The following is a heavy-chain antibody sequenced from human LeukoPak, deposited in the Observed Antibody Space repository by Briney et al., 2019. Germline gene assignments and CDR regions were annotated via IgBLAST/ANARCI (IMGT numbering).Heavy chain of an antibody. V-gene: IGHV1-69*06. CDR1: GGTFSSYA. CDR2: IIPIFGTA. Sequence: GASVKVSCKASGGTFSSYAISWVRQAPGQGLEWMGGIIPIFGTANYAQKFQGRVTITADKSTSTAYMELSSLRSEDTAVYYCARDEATLALHTDGDAFDIWGQGTMVTVSS. CDR3: ARDEATLALHTDGDAFDI. D-gene: IGHD1-7*01. J-gene: IGHJ3*02.